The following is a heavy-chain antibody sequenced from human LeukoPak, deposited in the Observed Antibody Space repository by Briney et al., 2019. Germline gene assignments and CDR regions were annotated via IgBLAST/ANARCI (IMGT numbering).Heavy chain of an antibody. Sequence: PGESLRLSCAASGFTFDDYGISWVRQAPGKGLEWVSGINWNGGSTGYADSVKGRFTISRDNAKSSLYLQMNSLRAEDAALYHCARDGSGSYGHFYYMDVWGKGTTVTISS. CDR3: ARDGSGSYGHFYYMDV. D-gene: IGHD3-10*01. J-gene: IGHJ6*03. CDR2: INWNGGST. CDR1: GFTFDDYG. V-gene: IGHV3-20*01.